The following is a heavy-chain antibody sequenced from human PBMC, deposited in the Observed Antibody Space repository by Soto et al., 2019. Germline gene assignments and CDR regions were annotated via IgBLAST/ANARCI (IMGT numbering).Heavy chain of an antibody. V-gene: IGHV3-23*01. J-gene: IGHJ2*01. CDR2: ISGSGGST. CDR1: GFTFSSYA. CDR3: AKRTVGWYFDL. Sequence: GGSLRLSCAASGFTFSSYAMNWVRQAPGKGLEWVSVISGSGGSTYYADSVKGRFTISRDNSKNTLYLQTNSLRAEDTAVYYCAKRTVGWYFDLWGRGTXVTVSS. D-gene: IGHD4-17*01.